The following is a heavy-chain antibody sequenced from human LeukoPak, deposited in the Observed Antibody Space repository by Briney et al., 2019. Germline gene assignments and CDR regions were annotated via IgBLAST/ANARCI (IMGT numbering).Heavy chain of an antibody. D-gene: IGHD6-19*01. J-gene: IGHJ4*02. V-gene: IGHV4-34*01. CDR1: GGSFSGYY. CDR2: INHSGST. Sequence: PSETLSLTCAVYGGSFSGYYWSWIRQPPGKGLEWIGEINHSGSTNYNPSLKSRVTISVDTSKNQFSLKLSSVTAADTAVYYCARGRQWLGTFGYWGQGTLVTVSS. CDR3: ARGRQWLGTFGY.